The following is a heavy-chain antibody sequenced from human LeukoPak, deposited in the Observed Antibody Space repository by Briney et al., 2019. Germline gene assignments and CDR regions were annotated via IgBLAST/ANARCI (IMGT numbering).Heavy chain of an antibody. Sequence: ASVKVSRKASGGTFSSYAISWVRQAPGQGLEWMGGIIPIFGTANYAQKFQGRVTITADESTSTAYMELSSLRSEDTAVYYCASFAYYYGSGSYRNFDYWGQGTLVTVSS. CDR1: GGTFSSYA. CDR3: ASFAYYYGSGSYRNFDY. V-gene: IGHV1-69*13. J-gene: IGHJ4*02. D-gene: IGHD3-10*01. CDR2: IIPIFGTA.